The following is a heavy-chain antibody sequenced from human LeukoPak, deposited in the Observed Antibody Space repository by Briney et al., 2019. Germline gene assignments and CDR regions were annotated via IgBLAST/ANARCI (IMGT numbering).Heavy chain of an antibody. CDR1: GGSISRGDYY. CDR3: ARVGIAAAGTRPDAFDI. D-gene: IGHD6-13*01. Sequence: SETLSLTCTVSGGSISRGDYYWSWIRQPPGKGLEWIGYIYYSGSTYYNPSLKSRVTISVDTSKNQFSLKLSSVTAADTAVYYCARVGIAAAGTRPDAFDIWGQGTMVTVSS. J-gene: IGHJ3*02. V-gene: IGHV4-30-4*01. CDR2: IYYSGST.